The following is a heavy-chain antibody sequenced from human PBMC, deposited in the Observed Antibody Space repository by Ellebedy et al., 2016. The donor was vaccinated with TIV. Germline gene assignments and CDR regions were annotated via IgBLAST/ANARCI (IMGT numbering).Heavy chain of an antibody. CDR3: ARHQGGYSNWFDP. Sequence: SETLSLTCTVSGGSISSSSYYWGWIRQPPGKGLEWIGSIYYSGSTYYNPSLKSRVTISVDTSKNQFSLKLSSVTAADTAVYYCARHQGGYSNWFDPWGQGTLVTVSS. CDR2: IYYSGST. V-gene: IGHV4-39*01. J-gene: IGHJ5*02. CDR1: GGSISSSSYY. D-gene: IGHD6-13*01.